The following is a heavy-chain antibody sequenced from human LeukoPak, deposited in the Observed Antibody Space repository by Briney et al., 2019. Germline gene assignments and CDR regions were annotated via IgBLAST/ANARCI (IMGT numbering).Heavy chain of an antibody. Sequence: GGSLRLSCAASGFAFSSYAMSWVRQAPGKGLEWVSAISGSGGSTYYADSVKGRFTISRDNSKNTPYLQMNSLRAEDTAVYYCASRYCTNGVCYVWFPHDAFDIWGQGTMVTVSS. CDR2: ISGSGGST. CDR1: GFAFSSYA. D-gene: IGHD2-8*01. J-gene: IGHJ3*02. V-gene: IGHV3-23*01. CDR3: ASRYCTNGVCYVWFPHDAFDI.